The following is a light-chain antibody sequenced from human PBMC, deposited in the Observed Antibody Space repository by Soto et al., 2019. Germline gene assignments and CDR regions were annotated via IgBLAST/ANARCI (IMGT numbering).Light chain of an antibody. Sequence: QSVLTQPPSASGSPGQSVTISCTGTSSDIGAYNYVSWFQQHPGEAPQLIIYEVNKRPSGVPDRFSGSKSGNTASLTVSGLQAEDEADYYCTSYGGRDNFMFGRGTKLTVL. J-gene: IGLJ3*02. CDR3: TSYGGRDNFM. CDR1: SSDIGAYNY. CDR2: EVN. V-gene: IGLV2-8*01.